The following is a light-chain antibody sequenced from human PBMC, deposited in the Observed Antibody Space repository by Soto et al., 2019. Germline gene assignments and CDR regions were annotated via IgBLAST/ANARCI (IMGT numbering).Light chain of an antibody. CDR2: GVT. CDR1: HNDIGTYDY. J-gene: IGLJ1*01. CDR3: SSFTSNRIYV. V-gene: IGLV2-14*03. Sequence: VLTQPTSVSGSPGQSITISCTGNHNDIGTYDYVSWYQQHPGRAPRLLIYGVTTRPSGISDRFSASKSGLTASLTISGLQPEDEADYYCSSFTSNRIYVFGPGTKVTVL.